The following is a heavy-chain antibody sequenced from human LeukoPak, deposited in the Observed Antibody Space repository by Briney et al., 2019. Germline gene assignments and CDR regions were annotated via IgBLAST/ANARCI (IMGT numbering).Heavy chain of an antibody. CDR3: ARDVAVSYCGGVCLPDY. D-gene: IGHD2-21*02. CDR2: IYSSGST. J-gene: IGHJ4*02. CDR1: GVSISNYD. V-gene: IGHV4-4*07. Sequence: PSETLSLTCTVSGVSISNYDWSWIRQPPGKGLEWIGHIYSSGSTDYNPSLKSRVTMSVDTSKSQFSLKLTSVTAADTAVYYCARDVAVSYCGGVCLPDYWGQGTRVTVSS.